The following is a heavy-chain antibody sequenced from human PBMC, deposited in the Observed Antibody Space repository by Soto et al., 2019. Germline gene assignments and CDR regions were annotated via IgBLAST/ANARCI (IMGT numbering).Heavy chain of an antibody. Sequence: QVHLVESGGGVVQPGRSLRLSCAASGFTFSGYGVHWVRQAPGKGLDWVALISHDGANKNYADSVKGRFTISRDNSKNTLYLQMNSLRAEDPAIYYCARNSSSSPHWYFDLWGRGTLVTVS. CDR3: ARNSSSSPHWYFDL. D-gene: IGHD6-6*01. V-gene: IGHV3-30-3*01. J-gene: IGHJ2*01. CDR1: GFTFSGYG. CDR2: ISHDGANK.